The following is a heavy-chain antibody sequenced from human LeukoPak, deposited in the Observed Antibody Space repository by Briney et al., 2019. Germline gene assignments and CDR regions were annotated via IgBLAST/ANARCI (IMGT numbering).Heavy chain of an antibody. CDR1: GYTFTSYG. D-gene: IGHD2-2*01. Sequence: ASVKVSCKASGYTFTSYGLTWVRQAPGQGLEWVGWISAHTDDTSYAQKFQGRVTMTTDSYTSTAYMDLRSLTPDDTAVYYCARDQVPIVVPAAMMDYWGQGTLITVSS. V-gene: IGHV1-18*01. CDR3: ARDQVPIVVPAAMMDY. CDR2: ISAHTDDT. J-gene: IGHJ4*02.